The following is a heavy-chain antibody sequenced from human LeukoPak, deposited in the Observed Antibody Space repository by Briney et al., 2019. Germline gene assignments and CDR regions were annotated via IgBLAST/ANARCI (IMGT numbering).Heavy chain of an antibody. CDR3: ARERFGDFDY. CDR2: ISSSSGTI. CDR1: GFTFSSYS. Sequence: GGSLKLSCAASGFTFSSYSMNWVRQAPGKGLEWVSYISSSSGTIYYADSVKGRFTISRDSAKNSLYLQMNSLRDDDTAVYYCARERFGDFDYGGQGTLVTVSS. J-gene: IGHJ4*02. V-gene: IGHV3-48*02. D-gene: IGHD3-10*01.